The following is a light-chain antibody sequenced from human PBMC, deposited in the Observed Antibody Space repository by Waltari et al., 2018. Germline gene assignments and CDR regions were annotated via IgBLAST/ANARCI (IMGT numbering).Light chain of an antibody. CDR1: SSDVGFYDF. Sequence: QSALTQPASVSGSPGQSITISCTGTSSDVGFYDFVSWFQQHPGKAPKVMIYKVNNRPPGVSNRFSRSKSANTASLTVSGLQAEDEADYYCSSYTRRSYWVFGGGTQLTVL. CDR2: KVN. V-gene: IGLV2-14*01. CDR3: SSYTRRSYWV. J-gene: IGLJ3*02.